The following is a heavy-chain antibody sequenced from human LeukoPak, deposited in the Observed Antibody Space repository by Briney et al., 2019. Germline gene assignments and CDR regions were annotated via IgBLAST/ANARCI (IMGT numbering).Heavy chain of an antibody. V-gene: IGHV4-34*01. D-gene: IGHD3-10*01. CDR2: INHRGST. J-gene: IGHJ5*02. CDR3: ARGVRRTTMIRGGHPYSWFDP. Sequence: SETLSLTCAVYDGSFSGFYWSWIRQPPGKGLEWIGEINHRGSTNQNPSLKSRVTISVDTSKNQLSLKLGSVTAADTAVYYCARGVRRTTMIRGGHPYSWFDPWGQGTLVTVSS. CDR1: DGSFSGFY.